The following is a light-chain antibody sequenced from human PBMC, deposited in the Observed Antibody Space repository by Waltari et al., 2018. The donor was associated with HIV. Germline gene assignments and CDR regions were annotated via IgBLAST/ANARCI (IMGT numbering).Light chain of an antibody. V-gene: IGLV1-47*01. CDR2: RND. CDR1: KPNICNNY. Sequence: QPKMTQAPSASKTPGQRITMSCSGSKPNICNNYTYLYHKIAGAAPRLVMARNDQRPAGVPDRFSGTKSGTSAFLAITGLRLDDEATYVCASWDDNLGHWIFGGGTKLTVL. J-gene: IGLJ2*01. CDR3: ASWDDNLGHWI.